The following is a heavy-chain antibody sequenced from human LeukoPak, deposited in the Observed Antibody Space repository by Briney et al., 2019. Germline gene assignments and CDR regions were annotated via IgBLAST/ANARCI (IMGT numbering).Heavy chain of an antibody. J-gene: IGHJ4*02. CDR2: INPNTGGT. D-gene: IGHD2-8*01. CDR3: ARVGYCSRGVCYNYDY. CDR1: GGTFSSYA. V-gene: IGHV1-2*02. Sequence: ASVKVSCKASGGTFSSYAISWVRQAPGQGLEWMGGINPNTGGTNYAQKFKGRVLMTRDTSISTAYLELSSLKSDDTAVYYCARVGYCSRGVCYNYDYWGQGTQVTVSS.